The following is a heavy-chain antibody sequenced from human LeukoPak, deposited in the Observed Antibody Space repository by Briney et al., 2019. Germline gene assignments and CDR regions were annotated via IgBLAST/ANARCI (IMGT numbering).Heavy chain of an antibody. J-gene: IGHJ4*02. D-gene: IGHD3-22*01. V-gene: IGHV3-48*01. CDR1: GFTFSSYH. CDR3: ARAQYYSDSTGYYYLHY. Sequence: GRSLRLSCAASGFTFSSYHMNWVRQAPGKGLEWVSYISSSSSTIYYADSVKGRFIISRDNAKNSLYLQTNSLRAEDTAVYYCARAQYYSDSTGYYYLHYWGQGTLVTVSS. CDR2: ISSSSSTI.